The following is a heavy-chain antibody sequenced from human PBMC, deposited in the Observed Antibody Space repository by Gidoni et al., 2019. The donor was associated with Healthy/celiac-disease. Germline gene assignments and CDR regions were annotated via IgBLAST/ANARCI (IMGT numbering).Heavy chain of an antibody. D-gene: IGHD6-13*01. Sequence: EVQLVESGGGLVQPGRSLRLSCAASGFTFDDYAMHWVRQAPGKGLEWVSGISWNSGSIGYADSVKGRFTISRDNAKNSLYLQMNSLRAEDTALYYCAKATGIAASLDYWGQGTLVTVSS. CDR1: GFTFDDYA. J-gene: IGHJ4*02. CDR3: AKATGIAASLDY. V-gene: IGHV3-9*01. CDR2: ISWNSGSI.